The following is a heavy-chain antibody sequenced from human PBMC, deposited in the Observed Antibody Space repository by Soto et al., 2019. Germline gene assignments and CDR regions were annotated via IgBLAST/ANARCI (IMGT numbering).Heavy chain of an antibody. CDR2: IYYTGST. CDR1: GGSISTYY. D-gene: IGHD3-3*01. J-gene: IGHJ5*02. Sequence: SETLSLTCSVSGGSISTYYWSWIRQPPGKGLEWIGYIYYTGSTNYNPSLKSRVTMSVDTSKNQFSLKLSSVTAADTAVYYCARAEPNYDFWSDYPKWFDPWGQGTRVTVSS. CDR3: ARAEPNYDFWSDYPKWFDP. V-gene: IGHV4-59*01.